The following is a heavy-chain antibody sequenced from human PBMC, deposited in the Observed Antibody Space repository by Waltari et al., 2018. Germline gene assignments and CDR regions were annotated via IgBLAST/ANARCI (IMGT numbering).Heavy chain of an antibody. D-gene: IGHD6-13*01. J-gene: IGHJ6*02. Sequence: EVQLVESGGGLVKPGGSLRLSCAASGFTFSRYSMNWVRQAPGKGLEWVSSISSSSSYIYYADSVKGRFTISRDNAKNSLYLQMNSLRAEDTAVYYCARDGENSSSWYGMDVWGQGTTVTVSS. CDR3: ARDGENSSSWYGMDV. CDR2: ISSSSSYI. V-gene: IGHV3-21*01. CDR1: GFTFSRYS.